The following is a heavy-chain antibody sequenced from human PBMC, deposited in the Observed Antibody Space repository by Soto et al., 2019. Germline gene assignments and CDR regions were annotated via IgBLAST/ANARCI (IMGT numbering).Heavy chain of an antibody. CDR1: GGTFSGYF. CDR3: ARDFRYFPY. V-gene: IGHV4-34*01. CDR2: IEHNGNN. Sequence: SETLFLTCAVSGGTFSGYFWSWVRQPPGKGLEWIGEIEHNGNNNINPSLKSRVTISVDTSKDQISLNLRSVTGADTAVYYCARDFRYFPYWGQGTLVTVSS. J-gene: IGHJ4*02. D-gene: IGHD3-10*01.